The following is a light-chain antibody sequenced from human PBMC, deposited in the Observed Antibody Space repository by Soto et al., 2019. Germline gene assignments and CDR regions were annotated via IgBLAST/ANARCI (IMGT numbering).Light chain of an antibody. V-gene: IGLV2-23*02. Sequence: QSALTQPASVSGSPGQSITISSTGTNSDVGSYDLVSWYQQHPGKAPKLLIYEVINRPSGVSNRFSGSKSANTASLTISGLQAEDEADYHCCSYAGGSTLVFGGGTKLTVL. CDR2: EVI. CDR3: CSYAGGSTLV. CDR1: NSDVGSYDL. J-gene: IGLJ2*01.